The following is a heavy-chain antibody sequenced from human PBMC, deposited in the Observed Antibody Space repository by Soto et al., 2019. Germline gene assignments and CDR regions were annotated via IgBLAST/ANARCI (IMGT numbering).Heavy chain of an antibody. V-gene: IGHV1-18*01. CDR1: GYTFTSYG. CDR3: ARVDNEPAAPYYYGMDV. D-gene: IGHD2-2*01. Sequence: QVQLVQSGAEVKKPGASVKVSCKASGYTFTSYGISWVRQAPGQGLEWMGWISAYNGNTNYAQNLQGRVTMTTDTSTSTAYMELRSLRSDDTAVYYCARVDNEPAAPYYYGMDVWGQGTTVTVSS. J-gene: IGHJ6*02. CDR2: ISAYNGNT.